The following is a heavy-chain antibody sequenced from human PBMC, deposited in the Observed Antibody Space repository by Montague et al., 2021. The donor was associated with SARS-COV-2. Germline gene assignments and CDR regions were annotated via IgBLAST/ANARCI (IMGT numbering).Heavy chain of an antibody. J-gene: IGHJ4*02. V-gene: IGHV4-39*01. D-gene: IGHD5-24*01. Sequence: SETLSLTCTVSGGSISSSSYYWGWIRQPPGKGLEWIGSIYYSGSTYYNPSLKSRVTISVDTSKNQFSLKLSPVTAADTAVYYCARQGRDGYNTYYFDYWGQGTLVTVSS. CDR1: GGSISSSSYY. CDR2: IYYSGST. CDR3: ARQGRDGYNTYYFDY.